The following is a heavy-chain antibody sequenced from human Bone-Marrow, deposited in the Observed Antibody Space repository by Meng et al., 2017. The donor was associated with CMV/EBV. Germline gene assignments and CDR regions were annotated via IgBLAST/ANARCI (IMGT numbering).Heavy chain of an antibody. V-gene: IGHV1-69*10. D-gene: IGHD3-10*01. Sequence: SVKVSCKASGGTFSNYAISWVRQAPGQGLEWMGGIIPILGIANYAQKFQGRVTITADKSTSTAYMELSSLRSEDTAVYYCARDVLLWFGESPPQNYGMDVWGQGTTVTVSS. CDR1: GGTFSNYA. CDR3: ARDVLLWFGESPPQNYGMDV. CDR2: IIPILGIA. J-gene: IGHJ6*02.